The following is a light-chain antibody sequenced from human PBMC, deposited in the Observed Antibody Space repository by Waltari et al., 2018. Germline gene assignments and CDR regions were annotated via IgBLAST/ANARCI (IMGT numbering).Light chain of an antibody. V-gene: IGLV2-8*01. CDR3: SSYAGSNLWV. J-gene: IGLJ3*02. CDR1: SSDVGGYNY. Sequence: QSALTQPPSASGSPGQSVAISCTGTSSDVGGYNYVSWYQQHPGKAPKLIIYEVSKRPSGVPGRCSVSKSGNTASLTVSGLQADDEADYYCSSYAGSNLWVLGGGTKLTVL. CDR2: EVS.